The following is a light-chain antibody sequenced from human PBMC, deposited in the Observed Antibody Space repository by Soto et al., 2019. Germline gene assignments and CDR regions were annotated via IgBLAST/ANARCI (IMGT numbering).Light chain of an antibody. CDR3: QQYVSIPLT. CDR1: QSVSSNY. V-gene: IGKV3-20*01. CDR2: GAS. Sequence: ESVLTQSPGTLSLSPGERATLSCRASQSVSSNYLAWYQQKPGQAPRLLIYGASTRATGIPDRFSGSGSGTDFTLTISRLEPEDFAVYYCQQYVSIPLTFGGGTKV. J-gene: IGKJ4*01.